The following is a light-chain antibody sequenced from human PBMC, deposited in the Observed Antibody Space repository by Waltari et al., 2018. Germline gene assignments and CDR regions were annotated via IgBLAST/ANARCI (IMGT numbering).Light chain of an antibody. V-gene: IGLV2-23*02. J-gene: IGLJ1*01. CDR2: DVS. CDR1: SSDVGGYNF. CDR3: CSYAGSHAYV. Sequence: QSALTQPAPVSGSPGQSIAVSCTGTSSDVGGYNFVPWYQQHPGKAPKLMIYDVSKRPSGVSDRFSGSKSGNTASLTISGLQAEDEADYYCCSYAGSHAYVCGTGTKVTVL.